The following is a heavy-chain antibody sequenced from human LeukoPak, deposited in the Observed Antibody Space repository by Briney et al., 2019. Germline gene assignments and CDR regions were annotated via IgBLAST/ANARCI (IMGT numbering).Heavy chain of an antibody. Sequence: GGSLRLSCAASGFTFSSYAMHWVRQAPGKGLEWVAVISYDGSNKYYADSMKGRFTISRDNSKNTLYLQMNSLRAEDTAVYYCARDPVQLWSRTPYYYYYYMDVWGKGTTVTVSS. CDR3: ARDPVQLWSRTPYYYYYYMDV. CDR1: GFTFSSYA. CDR2: ISYDGSNK. D-gene: IGHD5-18*01. J-gene: IGHJ6*03. V-gene: IGHV3-30-3*01.